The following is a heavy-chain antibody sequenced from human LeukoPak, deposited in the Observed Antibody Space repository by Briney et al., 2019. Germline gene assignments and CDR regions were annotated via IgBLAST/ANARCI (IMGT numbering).Heavy chain of an antibody. CDR3: ARDTAHDYYDSSGYYSWFDP. Sequence: SEILSLTCTVSGVSISSYYWSWVRQPPGKGLEWIGYIYYSGSTNYNPSLKSRVTISVDTSKNQFSLKLSSVTAADTAVYYCARDTAHDYYDSSGYYSWFDPWGQGTLVTVSS. D-gene: IGHD3-22*01. V-gene: IGHV4-59*01. J-gene: IGHJ5*02. CDR2: IYYSGST. CDR1: GVSISSYY.